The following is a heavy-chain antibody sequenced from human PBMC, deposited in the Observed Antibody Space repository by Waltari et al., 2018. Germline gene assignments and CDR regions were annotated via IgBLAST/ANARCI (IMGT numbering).Heavy chain of an antibody. D-gene: IGHD6-6*01. CDR2: IYYSGST. J-gene: IGHJ5*02. CDR3: ARGSSYNWLDP. Sequence: QVQLQESGPGLVKPSETLSLTCTVSGGSISSYYWSWIRQPPGKGLEWIGYIYYSGSTNSNPPLKSRVTISVDTSKNQFSLTVSSVAAADTAGYYCARGSSYNWLDPWGQGTLVTVSS. CDR1: GGSISSYY. V-gene: IGHV4-59*01.